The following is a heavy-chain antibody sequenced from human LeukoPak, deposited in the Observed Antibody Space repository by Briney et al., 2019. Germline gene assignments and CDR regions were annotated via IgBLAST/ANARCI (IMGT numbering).Heavy chain of an antibody. D-gene: IGHD3-16*01. CDR1: GYTFTGYY. Sequence: ASVKVSCKASGYTFTGYYMHWMRQAPGQGLEWMGWINPNSGGTNYVQKFQGRVTMTRDTSISTAYMELSRLRSDDTAVYYCARPRLGDWFDPWGQGTLVTVSS. CDR3: ARPRLGDWFDP. V-gene: IGHV1-2*02. J-gene: IGHJ5*02. CDR2: INPNSGGT.